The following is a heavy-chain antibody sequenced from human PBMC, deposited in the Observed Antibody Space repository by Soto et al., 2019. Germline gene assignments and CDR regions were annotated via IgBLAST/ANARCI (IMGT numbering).Heavy chain of an antibody. V-gene: IGHV1-2*02. J-gene: IGHJ6*02. CDR3: ARGGKGVSHFYGLDV. D-gene: IGHD2-8*01. CDR2: INPNSGDT. CDR1: GYTFTGYY. Sequence: ASVKVSCKASGYTFTGYYVHWVRQAPGQGLEWMGWINPNSGDTYLAQRFQGRVTMNRDTSIGTAYMELRGLTSDDTAEYYCARGGKGVSHFYGLDVWGQGTTVTVSS.